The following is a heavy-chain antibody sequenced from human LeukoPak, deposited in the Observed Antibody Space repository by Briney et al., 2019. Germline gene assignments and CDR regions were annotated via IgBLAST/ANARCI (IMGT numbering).Heavy chain of an antibody. CDR1: GYTFTSYG. CDR2: ISAYNGNT. CDR3: ARRITLGFCDY. J-gene: IGHJ4*02. Sequence: ASVKVSCKASGYTFTSYGISWVRQAPGQGLEWMGWISAYNGNTNYAQKFQFRVTMTTDTSTSTAYMELRSLRSDDTAVYYCARRITLGFCDYWGQGTLVTVSS. V-gene: IGHV1-18*01.